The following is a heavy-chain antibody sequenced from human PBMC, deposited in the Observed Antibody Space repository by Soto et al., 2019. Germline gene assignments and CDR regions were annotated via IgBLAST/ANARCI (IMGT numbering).Heavy chain of an antibody. J-gene: IGHJ5*02. CDR3: AKVQANYYDSSGPTGWFDP. CDR2: ISGSGGST. D-gene: IGHD3-22*01. CDR1: GFTFSSYA. Sequence: GGSLRLSRAASGFTFSSYAMSWVRQAPGKGLEWVSAISGSGGSTYYADSVKGRFTISRDNSKNTLYLQMNSLRAEDTAVYYCAKVQANYYDSSGPTGWFDPWGQGTLVTVSS. V-gene: IGHV3-23*01.